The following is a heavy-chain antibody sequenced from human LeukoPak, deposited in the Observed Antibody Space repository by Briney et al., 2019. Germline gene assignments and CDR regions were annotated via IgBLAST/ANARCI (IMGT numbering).Heavy chain of an antibody. V-gene: IGHV1-46*01. CDR2: INASGGST. D-gene: IGHD2-21*02. CDR3: ARDIMVMTYYYYFGMDV. CDR1: GYTFTSYY. Sequence: GSVKVSCKASGYTFTSYYMHWVRQAPGQGLEWMGIINASGGSTTYAQKFQGRVTMTRDTSTSTVYMELSSLRSEDTAVYYCARDIMVMTYYYYFGMDVWGQGTTVTGPS. J-gene: IGHJ6*02.